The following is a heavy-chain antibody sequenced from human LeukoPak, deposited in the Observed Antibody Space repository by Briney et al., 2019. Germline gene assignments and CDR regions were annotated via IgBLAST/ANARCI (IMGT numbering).Heavy chain of an antibody. V-gene: IGHV3-21*01. Sequence: GGSLRLSCAASGFTFSSYSMNWVRQAPGKGLEWVSSISSSSSYIYYADSVKGRFTISRDNSKNTLYLQMNSLRAEDTAVYYCAKDDSSGYYYGTFDYWGQGTLVTVSS. D-gene: IGHD3-22*01. J-gene: IGHJ4*02. CDR2: ISSSSSYI. CDR3: AKDDSSGYYYGTFDY. CDR1: GFTFSSYS.